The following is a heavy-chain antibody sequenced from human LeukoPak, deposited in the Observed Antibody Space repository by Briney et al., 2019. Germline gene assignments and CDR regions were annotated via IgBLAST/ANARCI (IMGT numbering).Heavy chain of an antibody. Sequence: ASVKVSCTASGYTFTGYHMHWVRQAPGQGLEWMGRINPNSGDTNYAQKFQGKVTMTRDTSISTAYMELSRLRSDDTAVYYCARDYCSSTSCLFDYWGQGTLVTVSS. D-gene: IGHD2-2*01. CDR2: INPNSGDT. CDR3: ARDYCSSTSCLFDY. V-gene: IGHV1-2*06. CDR1: GYTFTGYH. J-gene: IGHJ4*02.